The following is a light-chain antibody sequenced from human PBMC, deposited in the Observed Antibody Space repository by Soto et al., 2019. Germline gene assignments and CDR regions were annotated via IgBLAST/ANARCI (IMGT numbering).Light chain of an antibody. V-gene: IGKV3-15*01. CDR2: GAS. CDR3: HEYNYWPSVHS. J-gene: IGKJ2*03. Sequence: EIVMTQSPATLSVSPGERATLSCSASESVSSNLAWYQQTPGQAHRLLIYGASTRSTGITARFSGSGSGTEFTLTISSLHSEDFAVYYCHEYNYWPSVHSFGQGTKLEI. CDR1: ESVSSN.